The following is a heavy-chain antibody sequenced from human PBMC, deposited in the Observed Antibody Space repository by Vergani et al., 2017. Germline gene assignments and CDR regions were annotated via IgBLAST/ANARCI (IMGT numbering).Heavy chain of an antibody. Sequence: QVQLQESGPGLVKPSQTLSLTCTVSGCSISSGGYYWSWIRQHPGKGLEWIGYIYYSGSTYYNPSLKSRVTISVDTSKNQFSLKLSSVTAADTAVYYCARGRVRGMVVVAAYYFDYWGQGTLVTVSS. V-gene: IGHV4-31*03. J-gene: IGHJ4*02. CDR2: IYYSGST. CDR1: GCSISSGGYY. CDR3: ARGRVRGMVVVAAYYFDY. D-gene: IGHD2-15*01.